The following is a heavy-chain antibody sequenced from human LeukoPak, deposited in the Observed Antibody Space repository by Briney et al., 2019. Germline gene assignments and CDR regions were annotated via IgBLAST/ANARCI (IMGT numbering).Heavy chain of an antibody. CDR1: GFTFSTFA. J-gene: IGHJ3*02. CDR3: ARDVAGGFGWAFDI. D-gene: IGHD3-16*01. CDR2: IFPSGGEI. Sequence: GGSLRLSCEAPGFTFSTFAMIWVRQPPGKGLEGVSSIFPSGGEIHYADSVRGRFTISRDNSKNTLYLQMNSMRAEDTAVYYCARDVAGGFGWAFDIWGQGTMVTVSS. V-gene: IGHV3-23*01.